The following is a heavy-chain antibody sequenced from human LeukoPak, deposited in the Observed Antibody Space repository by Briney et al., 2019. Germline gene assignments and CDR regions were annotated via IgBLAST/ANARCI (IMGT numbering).Heavy chain of an antibody. CDR1: GDSINNYY. CDR3: ARDGMAAAAGTDY. CDR2: IYYSGTT. Sequence: SETLSLTCTVSGDSINNYYWSWIRQPPGKGLEWIGYIYYSGTTNYNPSLKSRVSISVDTSKKQFSLKLSSVTAADTAVYYCARDGMAAAAGTDYWGQGTLVTVSS. V-gene: IGHV4-59*12. D-gene: IGHD6-13*01. J-gene: IGHJ4*02.